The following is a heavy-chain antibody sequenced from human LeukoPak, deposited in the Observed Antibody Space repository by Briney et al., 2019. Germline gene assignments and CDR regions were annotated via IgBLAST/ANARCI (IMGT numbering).Heavy chain of an antibody. CDR3: ARYCASSSCPRWFDP. J-gene: IGHJ5*02. V-gene: IGHV4-30-4*01. Sequence: SQTLSLTCTVSGGPISSSGDYNWSWIRQPPGKGLEWIGYIYYSGSTYYNPSLKSRITISVDTSKNQFSLKLSSVTAADTAVYYCARYCASSSCPRWFDPWGQGTLVTVSS. CDR2: IYYSGST. CDR1: GGPISSSGDYN. D-gene: IGHD2-2*01.